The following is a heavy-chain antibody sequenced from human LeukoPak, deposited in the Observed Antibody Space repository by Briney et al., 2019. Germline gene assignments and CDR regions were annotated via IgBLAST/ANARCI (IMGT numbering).Heavy chain of an antibody. Sequence: PGASLRLSCAASGFTFSSYGMHWVRQAPGKGLEWVAVISYDGSNKYYADSVKGRFTISRDNSKNTLYLQMNSLRAEDTAVYYCAAWGSGDAFDIWGQGTMVTVSS. CDR1: GFTFSSYG. J-gene: IGHJ3*02. CDR2: ISYDGSNK. CDR3: AAWGSGDAFDI. D-gene: IGHD3-10*01. V-gene: IGHV3-30*19.